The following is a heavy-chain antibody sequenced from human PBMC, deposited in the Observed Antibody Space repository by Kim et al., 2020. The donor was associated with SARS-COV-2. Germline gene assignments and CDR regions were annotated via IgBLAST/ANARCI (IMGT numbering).Heavy chain of an antibody. CDR2: ISGDTTYT. Sequence: GGSLRLSCVASGFTFSSYAMTWVRQAQGKGLEWVSGISGDTTYTSHAFSVKGRFTISRENSKNILYLQMNSLRAEDTAIYYCANDLVENSGSLFYFDFWG. D-gene: IGHD5-12*01. J-gene: IGHJ4*01. CDR1: GFTFSSYA. V-gene: IGHV3-23*01. CDR3: ANDLVENSGSLFYFDF.